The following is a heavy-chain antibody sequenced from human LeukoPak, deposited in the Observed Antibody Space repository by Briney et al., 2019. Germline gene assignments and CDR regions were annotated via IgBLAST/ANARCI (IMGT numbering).Heavy chain of an antibody. D-gene: IGHD3-22*01. CDR1: GDSVSRSDSY. J-gene: IGHJ1*01. Sequence: SETLSLTCSVSGDSVSRSDSYWDWIRQPPGKGLEWIGTIYYSGRTYYSPSLKSRVTMSVDPSNNQFSLTLRSVTAADTAVYYCARRRYYDGSGYLEWGQGKLLSVSS. CDR3: ARRRYYDGSGYLE. CDR2: IYYSGRT. V-gene: IGHV4-39*01.